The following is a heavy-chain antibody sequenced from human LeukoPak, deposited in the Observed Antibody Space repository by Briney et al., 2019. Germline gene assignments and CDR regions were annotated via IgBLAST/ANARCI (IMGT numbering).Heavy chain of an antibody. J-gene: IGHJ3*02. CDR2: ISYDGSNK. V-gene: IGHV3-30-3*01. Sequence: GGSLRLSCAASGFTFSSYAMHWVRQAPGKDLEWVAVISYDGSNKYYADSVKGRFTISRDNSKNTLYLQMNSLRAEDTAVYYCARESGAKTYYYDSSGYYGDAFDIWGQGTMVTVSS. CDR3: ARESGAKTYYYDSSGYYGDAFDI. D-gene: IGHD3-22*01. CDR1: GFTFSSYA.